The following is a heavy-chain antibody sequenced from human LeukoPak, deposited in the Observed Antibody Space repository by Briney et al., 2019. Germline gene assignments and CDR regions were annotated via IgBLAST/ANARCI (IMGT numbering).Heavy chain of an antibody. J-gene: IGHJ4*02. V-gene: IGHV4-34*01. D-gene: IGHD3-22*01. Sequence: SETLSLTCAVYGGSFSGYYWSWIRQPPGKGLEWIGEINHSGSTNYNPSLKSRVTISVDTSKNQFSLKLSSVTAADTAVYYCARGRPSRITMIVVARYYSDYWGQGTLVTVSS. CDR1: GGSFSGYY. CDR2: INHSGST. CDR3: ARGRPSRITMIVVARYYSDY.